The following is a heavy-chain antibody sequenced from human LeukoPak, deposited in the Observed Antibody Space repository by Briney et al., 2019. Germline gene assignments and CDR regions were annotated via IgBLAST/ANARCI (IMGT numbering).Heavy chain of an antibody. V-gene: IGHV4-30-2*01. D-gene: IGHD3-22*01. J-gene: IGHJ4*02. CDR2: IYHSGST. CDR3: ARVPIYYYDSSGYYGDFDY. Sequence: SQTLSLTCTVSGGSISSGGYYWSWIRQPPGKGLEWIGYIYHSGSTYYNPSLKSRVTISVDRSKNQFSLKLSSVTAADTAVYYCARVPIYYYDSSGYYGDFDYWGQGTLVTVSS. CDR1: GGSISSGGYY.